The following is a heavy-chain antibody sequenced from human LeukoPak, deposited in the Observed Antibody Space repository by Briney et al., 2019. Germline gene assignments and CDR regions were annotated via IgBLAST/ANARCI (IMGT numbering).Heavy chain of an antibody. J-gene: IGHJ4*02. V-gene: IGHV1-18*01. CDR2: ISAYNGNT. Sequence: ASVKVSCKASGYTFTSYGISWVRQAPGQGLEWMGWISAYNGNTNYAQKLQGRVTMTTDTSASTAYMELSSLRSEDTAVYYCARDSDIVVVPAAMGIPFDYWGQGTLVTVSS. CDR3: ARDSDIVVVPAAMGIPFDY. CDR1: GYTFTSYG. D-gene: IGHD2-2*01.